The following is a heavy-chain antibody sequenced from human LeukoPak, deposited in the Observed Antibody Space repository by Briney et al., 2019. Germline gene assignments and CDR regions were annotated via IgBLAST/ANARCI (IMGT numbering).Heavy chain of an antibody. CDR2: TYYRSKWYN. D-gene: IGHD6-19*01. CDR3: AGDGMAVAVGYFDL. Sequence: SQTLSLTCAISGDSVSSNSATWNWTRQSPSRGLEWLGRTYYRSKWYNDYAVSVKSRITINPDTSKNQFSLQLNSVTPEDTAVYYCAGDGMAVAVGYFDLWGRGTLVTVSS. CDR1: GDSVSSNSAT. V-gene: IGHV6-1*01. J-gene: IGHJ2*01.